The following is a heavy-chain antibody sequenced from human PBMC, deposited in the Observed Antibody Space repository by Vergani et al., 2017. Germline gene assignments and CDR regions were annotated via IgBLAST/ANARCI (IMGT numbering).Heavy chain of an antibody. CDR3: AVRPRVNMVGGEIVTKRTFDY. Sequence: QVQLQQWGAGVVKPSGTLSLTCAVFGESFSSFYWSWIRQPPGKGLEWIGEINNDGHTNYNPSLESRVTVSRDTAKNQFFLNLMSVPAADAAMDYCAVRPRVNMVGGEIVTKRTFDYWSQGSLVTVSS. CDR2: INNDGHT. D-gene: IGHD2/OR15-2a*01. J-gene: IGHJ4*02. V-gene: IGHV4-34*02. CDR1: GESFSSFY.